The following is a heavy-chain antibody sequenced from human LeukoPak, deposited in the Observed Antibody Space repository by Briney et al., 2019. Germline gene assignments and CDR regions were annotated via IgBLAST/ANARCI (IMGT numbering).Heavy chain of an antibody. D-gene: IGHD3-22*01. CDR3: ARSRGYFYPFDY. CDR1: GGSISNGGYY. CDR2: IYYTGRP. J-gene: IGHJ4*02. V-gene: IGHV4-31*03. Sequence: SQTLSLTCTVSGGSISNGGYYWSWVRQHPGKGLERIGYIYYTGRPIYNPSLKSRLTISVDTSENQFSLNLSSVTAADTAVYYCARSRGYFYPFDYWGQGTLVTVSS.